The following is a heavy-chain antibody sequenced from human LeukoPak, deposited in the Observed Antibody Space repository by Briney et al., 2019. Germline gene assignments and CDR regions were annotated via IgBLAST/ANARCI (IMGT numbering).Heavy chain of an antibody. CDR1: GGSFSGYY. CDR3: ARSHDHLWGNYPDY. Sequence: SETLSLTCAVYGGSFSGYYWSWIRQPPGKGLEWIGEINHSGSTNYNPSLKSRVTLSVDKSKNQFSLRLNSATAADTAMYYCARSHDHLWGNYPDYWGQGTLVTVSS. V-gene: IGHV4-34*01. CDR2: INHSGST. J-gene: IGHJ4*02. D-gene: IGHD3-16*02.